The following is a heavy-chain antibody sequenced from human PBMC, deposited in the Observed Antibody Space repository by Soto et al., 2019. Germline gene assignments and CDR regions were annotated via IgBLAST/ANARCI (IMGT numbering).Heavy chain of an antibody. CDR1: GNTFTNYY. CDR3: AXGXXVXVVTAAFXY. V-gene: IGHV1-46*01. Sequence: ASVKVSCKASGNTFTNYYIHWVRQAPGQGLERMGKINPSGGHTTYAQKFLGRVTMTRDTSTSTIYMELTSLRSEDTAVYYCAXGXXVXVVTAAFXYWGXGXXV. CDR2: INPSGGHT. D-gene: IGHD2-21*02. J-gene: IGHJ4*02.